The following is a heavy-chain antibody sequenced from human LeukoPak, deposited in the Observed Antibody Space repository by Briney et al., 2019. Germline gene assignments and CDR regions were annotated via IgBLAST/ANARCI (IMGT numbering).Heavy chain of an antibody. CDR1: GFTFSRHG. Sequence: GRSLRLSCAPSGFTFSRHGMHWVRQAPGKGLEWVAIISNDGSRKYYTHSVEGRFTISRDNSKNTLYLQMDSLRAEDTAVYYCARDRAWNYFDYWGQGTLVTVSS. CDR2: ISNDGSRK. CDR3: ARDRAWNYFDY. J-gene: IGHJ4*02. D-gene: IGHD3-3*01. V-gene: IGHV3-30*03.